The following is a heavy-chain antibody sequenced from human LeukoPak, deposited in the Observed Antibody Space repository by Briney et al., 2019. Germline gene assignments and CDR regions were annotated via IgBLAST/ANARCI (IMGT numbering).Heavy chain of an antibody. CDR3: ARDPGPYGDYMDV. D-gene: IGHD1-1*01. CDR2: ISYDGSNK. Sequence: GRSLRLSCAASGFTFSSYAMHWVRQAPGKGLEWVAVISYDGSNKYYADSVKGRFTISRDNSKNTLYLQMNSLRVEDTAVYYCARDPGPYGDYMDVWAKGTTVTVSS. J-gene: IGHJ6*03. CDR1: GFTFSSYA. V-gene: IGHV3-30*04.